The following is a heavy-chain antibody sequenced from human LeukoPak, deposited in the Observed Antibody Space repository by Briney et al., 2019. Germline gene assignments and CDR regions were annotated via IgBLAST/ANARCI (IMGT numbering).Heavy chain of an antibody. V-gene: IGHV4-39*01. CDR2: IYYSGST. Sequence: SETLSLTCTVSGGSISSSSYYWGWIRQPPGKGLEWIGSIYYSGSTYYNPSLKSRVTISVDTSKNQFSLKLSSVTAADTAVYYCARGGRDYYGSGSYPFDYWGQGTLVTVSS. J-gene: IGHJ4*02. CDR1: GGSISSSSYY. D-gene: IGHD3-10*01. CDR3: ARGGRDYYGSGSYPFDY.